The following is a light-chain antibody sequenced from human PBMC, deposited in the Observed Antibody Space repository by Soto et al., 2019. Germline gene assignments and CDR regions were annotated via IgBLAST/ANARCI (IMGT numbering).Light chain of an antibody. Sequence: DIQMTQSPSSLSASVGDRITITCRASQDINKYLTWFQQKPGKAPKSLISSASTLQSGVPSRFSGSGYGTDFTLTISSLQPEDFATYYCQQYSVYPMTFAQGTRLEIK. V-gene: IGKV1-16*01. CDR1: QDINKY. J-gene: IGKJ5*01. CDR2: SAS. CDR3: QQYSVYPMT.